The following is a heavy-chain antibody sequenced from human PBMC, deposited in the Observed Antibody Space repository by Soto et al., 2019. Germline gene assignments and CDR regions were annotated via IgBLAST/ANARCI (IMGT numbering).Heavy chain of an antibody. V-gene: IGHV1-2*02. CDR2: IDPRSGGT. J-gene: IGHJ4*02. CDR3: ATDDYGIFPY. CDR1: GYPFTTYY. D-gene: IGHD3-10*01. Sequence: ASVKVSCKVSGYPFTTYYIHWVRQAPGQGLEWMGWIDPRSGGTVYEQKFQGRVTMTRDTSISPVDMDLSGLTSDDTALYYCATDDYGIFPYWGQGSLVTVSS.